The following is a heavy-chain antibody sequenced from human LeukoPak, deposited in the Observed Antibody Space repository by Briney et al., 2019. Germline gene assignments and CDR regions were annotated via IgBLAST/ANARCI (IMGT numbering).Heavy chain of an antibody. CDR1: GFTFSSDW. CDR3: VRGLDS. Sequence: GGSLILSRAASGFTFSSDWMHWVRQAPGKGLVCVSYINGDGSSTNYADSVRGRFTIARDNAKKTPYLQMNSLRDVDTAVYDCVRGLDSWGLGTLVTVSS. J-gene: IGHJ5*01. D-gene: IGHD3-16*01. V-gene: IGHV3-74*01. CDR2: INGDGSST.